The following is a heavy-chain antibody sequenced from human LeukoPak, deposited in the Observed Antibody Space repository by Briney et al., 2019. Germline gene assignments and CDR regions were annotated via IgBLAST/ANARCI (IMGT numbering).Heavy chain of an antibody. V-gene: IGHV3-48*03. Sequence: PGGSLRLSCAASGFTFSSYEMNWVRQAPGKGLEWVSYISSSGSTIYYADSVKGRFTISRDNAKNSLYLQMNSLRAEDTAVYYCASHSAWYPRSLDYWGQGTLVTVSS. D-gene: IGHD6-19*01. CDR3: ASHSAWYPRSLDY. CDR1: GFTFSSYE. J-gene: IGHJ4*02. CDR2: ISSSGSTI.